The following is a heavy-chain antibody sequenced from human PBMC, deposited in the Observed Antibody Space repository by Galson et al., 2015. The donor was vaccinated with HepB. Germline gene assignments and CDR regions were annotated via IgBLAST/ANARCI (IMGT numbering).Heavy chain of an antibody. J-gene: IGHJ6*02. Sequence: SLRLSCAASGFIFSTYALHWVRQAPGKGLEWVAVIWYDGSNKFYADSVKGRFTISRDNSKNTVYLQMNSLRAEDTSIYYCARAGREELDYDDSSAFMFHGTDVWGQGTTVSVSS. D-gene: IGHD3-22*01. CDR2: IWYDGSNK. V-gene: IGHV3-33*01. CDR1: GFIFSTYA. CDR3: ARAGREELDYDDSSAFMFHGTDV.